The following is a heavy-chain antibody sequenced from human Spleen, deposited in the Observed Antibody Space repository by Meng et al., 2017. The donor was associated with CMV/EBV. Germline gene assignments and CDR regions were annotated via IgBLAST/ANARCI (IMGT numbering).Heavy chain of an antibody. Sequence: GGSLRLSCAASGFTFSSYWMSWVRQAPGKGLEWVAFISYHGSDTYHADSVKGRFTISRDNAKNSLYLQMNSLRAEDTAVYYCARDNYGYKLSVDVWGQGTTVTVS. CDR3: ARDNYGYKLSVDV. CDR2: ISYHGSDT. CDR1: GFTFSSYW. D-gene: IGHD3-10*01. V-gene: IGHV3-7*01. J-gene: IGHJ6*02.